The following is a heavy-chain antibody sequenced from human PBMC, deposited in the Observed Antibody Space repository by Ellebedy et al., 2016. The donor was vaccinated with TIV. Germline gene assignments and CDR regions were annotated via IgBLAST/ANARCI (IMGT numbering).Heavy chain of an antibody. V-gene: IGHV3-30*03. Sequence: PGGSLRLSCAASGFNFSSYGMHWVRQAPGKGLEWVAVISYDASNKYYADSVKGRFTISRDNSKNTLYLQMNSLRAEDTAVYYCARDPDDSSGYYCCDAFDIWGQGTIITVS. CDR2: ISYDASNK. J-gene: IGHJ3*02. D-gene: IGHD3-22*01. CDR1: GFNFSSYG. CDR3: ARDPDDSSGYYCCDAFDI.